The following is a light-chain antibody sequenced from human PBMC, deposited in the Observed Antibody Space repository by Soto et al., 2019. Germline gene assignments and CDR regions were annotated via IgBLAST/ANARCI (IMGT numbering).Light chain of an antibody. CDR3: AAWDGSLNNYV. Sequence: QPVLTQPPSASGTPGQRVTISCSGSTPNIGGNIVNWYQQLPGTAPKLLIYGSDQRPSGVPDRFSGSKSGTSASLAISGLQSEDEAEYFCAAWDGSLNNYVFGTGTKLTVL. V-gene: IGLV1-44*01. J-gene: IGLJ1*01. CDR2: GSD. CDR1: TPNIGGNI.